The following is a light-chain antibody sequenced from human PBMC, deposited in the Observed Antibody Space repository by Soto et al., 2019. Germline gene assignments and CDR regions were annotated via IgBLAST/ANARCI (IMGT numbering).Light chain of an antibody. Sequence: DILMTQSPASLSVSPGEGVTLSCRASQSVGNDLAWYQQIAGQAPRLLIYGASTRATGVPARFSGSGSGTDFTLTISTLQSEDFAVYYCQQYYNWPPAWTFGQGTRVDIK. CDR3: QQYYNWPPAWT. V-gene: IGKV3-15*01. CDR1: QSVGND. J-gene: IGKJ1*01. CDR2: GAS.